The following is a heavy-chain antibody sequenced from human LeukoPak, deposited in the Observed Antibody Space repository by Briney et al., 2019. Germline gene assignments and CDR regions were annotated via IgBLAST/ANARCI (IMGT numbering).Heavy chain of an antibody. V-gene: IGHV3-74*01. CDR3: AREGSCSSVSCYDWYFDL. Sequence: GGSLRLSCAASGFTFSSYWMHWVRQAPGKGLVWVSCINTDGSSTRYTDSVKGRFTISRDNAKNKLYLQMNSLRAEDTAVYDCAREGSCSSVSCYDWYFDLWGRGTLVTVSS. D-gene: IGHD2-15*01. CDR2: INTDGSST. J-gene: IGHJ2*01. CDR1: GFTFSSYW.